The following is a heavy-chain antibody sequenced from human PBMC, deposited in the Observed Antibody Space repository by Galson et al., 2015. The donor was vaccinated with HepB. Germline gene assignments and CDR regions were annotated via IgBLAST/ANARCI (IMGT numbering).Heavy chain of an antibody. J-gene: IGHJ3*02. Sequence: SLRLSCAASGFTFSSYEMNWVRQAPGKGLEWVSYISSSGSTIYYADSVKGRFTISRDNAKNSLYLQMNSLRAEDTAVYYCAREEYYYDSKGDAFDIWGQGTMVTVSS. CDR1: GFTFSSYE. D-gene: IGHD3-22*01. CDR2: ISSSGSTI. CDR3: AREEYYYDSKGDAFDI. V-gene: IGHV3-48*03.